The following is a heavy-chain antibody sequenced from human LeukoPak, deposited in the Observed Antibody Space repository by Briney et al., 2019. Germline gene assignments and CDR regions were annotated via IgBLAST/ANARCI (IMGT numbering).Heavy chain of an antibody. D-gene: IGHD1-26*01. CDR3: ARALLSYSGSYYAPPGAFDY. V-gene: IGHV3-7*01. J-gene: IGHJ4*02. CDR1: GFTFSSYW. CDR2: IKQDGSEK. Sequence: GRSLRLSCAASGFTFSSYWMSWVRQAPGKGLEWVANIKQDGSEKYYVDSVKGRFTISRDNAKNSLYLQMNSLRAEDTAVYYCARALLSYSGSYYAPPGAFDYWGQGTLVTVSS.